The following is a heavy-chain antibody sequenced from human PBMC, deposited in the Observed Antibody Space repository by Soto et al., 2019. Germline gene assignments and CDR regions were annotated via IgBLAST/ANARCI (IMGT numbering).Heavy chain of an antibody. D-gene: IGHD3-3*01. CDR1: GGSISSDYY. CDR2: IYYSGST. V-gene: IGHV4-39*01. CDR3: ARRLPMLYYDFWSGYWPNFDY. Sequence: SETLSLTCTVPGGSISSDYYWGWVRQPPGKGQEWLGNIYYSGSTYYNPSLKSRVTISVDTSKNQFSLKLSSVTAADTAVYYCARRLPMLYYDFWSGYWPNFDYWGQGTLVTVSS. J-gene: IGHJ4*02.